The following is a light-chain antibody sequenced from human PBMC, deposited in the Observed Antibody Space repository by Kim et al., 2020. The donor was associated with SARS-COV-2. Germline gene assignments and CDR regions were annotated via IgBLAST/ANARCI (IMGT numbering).Light chain of an antibody. CDR1: QSVSTTY. Sequence: LSPGERVTLACRASQSVSTTYLAWYQQKPGQAPRLLIYGASTRAAGIPDRFSGSGSGTDFTLTISKLEPEDFAVYYCQQYGNSPFTFGQGTKLEIK. J-gene: IGKJ2*01. CDR3: QQYGNSPFT. CDR2: GAS. V-gene: IGKV3-20*01.